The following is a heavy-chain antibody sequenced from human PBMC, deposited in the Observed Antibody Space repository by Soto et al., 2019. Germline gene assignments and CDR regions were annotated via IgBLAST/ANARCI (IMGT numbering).Heavy chain of an antibody. J-gene: IGHJ4*02. Sequence: QVQLVESGGGLVKPGGSLRLSCAASGFTFSNYYMSWIRQAPGKGLEWVSYISSRASTIFYADSVKGRFTISRDNVKNSLYLQMNSLRAEDTAVYYCASGTNGALFVYWGQGILVAVSS. D-gene: IGHD2-8*01. V-gene: IGHV3-11*01. CDR3: ASGTNGALFVY. CDR2: ISSRASTI. CDR1: GFTFSNYY.